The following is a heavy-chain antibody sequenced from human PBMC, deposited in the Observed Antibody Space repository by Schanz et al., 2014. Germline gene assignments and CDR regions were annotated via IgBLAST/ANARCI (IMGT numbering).Heavy chain of an antibody. Sequence: EVQLVESGGGLVQPGGSLRLSCTASGFTFSDYWMSWVRQAPGKGPGWVANIKHDGSVKDYVDSVEGRFTISRDNSRSTMYLQMNSLRAEDTAVYFCAKDLGVDCGDGCFNWYFDLWGRGTLVTVSS. CDR3: AKDLGVDCGDGCFNWYFDL. D-gene: IGHD2-21*02. CDR1: GFTFSDYW. CDR2: IKHDGSVK. J-gene: IGHJ2*01. V-gene: IGHV3-7*04.